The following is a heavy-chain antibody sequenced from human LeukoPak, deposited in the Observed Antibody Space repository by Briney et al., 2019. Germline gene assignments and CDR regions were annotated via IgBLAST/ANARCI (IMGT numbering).Heavy chain of an antibody. V-gene: IGHV3-11*01. Sequence: PGGSLRLSCAASGFIFSDYYMSWIRQVPGKGLEWVSYTGSSGAVTYYADSVKGRFSVSRDNAQNSLSLQMNSLRVEDTAVYYCARDRKGSSESAFDIWGQGTMVTVSS. J-gene: IGHJ3*02. CDR3: ARDRKGSSESAFDI. CDR2: TGSSGAVT. CDR1: GFIFSDYY.